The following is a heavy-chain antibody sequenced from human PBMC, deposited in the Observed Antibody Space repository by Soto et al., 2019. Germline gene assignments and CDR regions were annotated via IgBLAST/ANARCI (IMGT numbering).Heavy chain of an antibody. V-gene: IGHV1-18*01. D-gene: IGHD1-26*01. J-gene: IGHJ6*02. CDR1: GYTFTSYG. Sequence: ASVKASCKSSGYTFTSYGISCVRQAPEQGLEWMGWISAYNDNTNYAQKLQGRVTMTTDTSTSTAYMELRSLRSDDTAVYYCARVWVGTTFAYYYGMDVWGQGTTVTVSS. CDR3: ARVWVGTTFAYYYGMDV. CDR2: ISAYNDNT.